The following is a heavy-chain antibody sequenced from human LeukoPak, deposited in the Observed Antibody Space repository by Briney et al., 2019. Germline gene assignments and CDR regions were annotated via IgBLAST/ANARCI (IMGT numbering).Heavy chain of an antibody. CDR2: IKQDGSEK. Sequence: PGGSLRLSCAASGFTFSSYWMSWVRQAPGKGLEWVANIKQDGSEKYYVDSVKGRFTISRDNAKNSLYLQMNSPRAEDTAVYYCAREVEGSGSYYPGSTYYYYYMDVWGKGTTVTVSS. D-gene: IGHD1-26*01. J-gene: IGHJ6*03. CDR1: GFTFSSYW. V-gene: IGHV3-7*01. CDR3: AREVEGSGSYYPGSTYYYYYMDV.